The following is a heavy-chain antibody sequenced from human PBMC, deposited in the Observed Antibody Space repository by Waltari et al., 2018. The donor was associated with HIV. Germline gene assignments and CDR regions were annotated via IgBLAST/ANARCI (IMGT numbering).Heavy chain of an antibody. J-gene: IGHJ4*02. CDR3: ARCDAGYFYGSAYDY. D-gene: IGHD3-10*01. CDR2: ISSSGTTI. V-gene: IGHV3-11*01. CDR1: GFTCSDYY. Sequence: QVQLVESGGGLVKPGGSLRLSCAASGFTCSDYYMSWIRQAPGKGLEWVSYISSSGTTIYYADSVKGRFTISRDNAKDSLYLQMNNLRAEDTAVYYCARCDAGYFYGSAYDYWGQGILVTVSS.